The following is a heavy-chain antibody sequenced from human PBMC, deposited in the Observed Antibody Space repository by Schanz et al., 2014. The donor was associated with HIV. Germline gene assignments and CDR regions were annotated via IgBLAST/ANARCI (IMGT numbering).Heavy chain of an antibody. CDR3: AGGKKWLALLFDF. D-gene: IGHD6-19*01. Sequence: QVRLVQSGAEVKEPGSSVKVSCSASGGTFSSFAITWVRQAPGHGLEWMGGIIPVSGTASYAQMFQGRVKIIADKSTSTAYMELSSLRSEDTAVYYCAGGKKWLALLFDFWGQGTLVTVSS. CDR2: IIPVSGTA. J-gene: IGHJ4*02. CDR1: GGTFSSFA. V-gene: IGHV1-69*06.